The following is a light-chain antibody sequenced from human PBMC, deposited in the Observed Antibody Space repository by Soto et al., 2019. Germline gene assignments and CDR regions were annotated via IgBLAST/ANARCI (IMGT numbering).Light chain of an antibody. CDR3: QQYKSYSPYT. CDR1: QSISSW. V-gene: IGKV1-5*03. Sequence: DIQMTQSPSTLSASVGDRVTITCRASQSISSWLAWYQQKPGKAPKLLIHKASSLESGVPSRFSGSGSGTEFTLTISSLQPDDFATYYCQQYKSYSPYTFGQGTKLEIK. CDR2: KAS. J-gene: IGKJ2*01.